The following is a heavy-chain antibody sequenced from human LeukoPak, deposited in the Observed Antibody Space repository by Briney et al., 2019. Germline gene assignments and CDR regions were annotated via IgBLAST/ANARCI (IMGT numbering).Heavy chain of an antibody. Sequence: GGSLRLSCAASGFTVSSNYMSWVRQAPGKGLELVSVIYSGGSTYYADSVKGRFTISRHNSKNTLYLQMNSLRAEDTAVYYCARDGIAAAGTGSVYWGQGTLVTVSS. CDR3: ARDGIAAAGTGSVY. D-gene: IGHD6-13*01. V-gene: IGHV3-53*04. CDR1: GFTVSSNY. CDR2: IYSGGST. J-gene: IGHJ4*02.